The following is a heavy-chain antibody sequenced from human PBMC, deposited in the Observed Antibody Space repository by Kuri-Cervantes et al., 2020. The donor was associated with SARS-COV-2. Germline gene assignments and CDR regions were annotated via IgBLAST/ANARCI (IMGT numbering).Heavy chain of an antibody. CDR1: GFTFSSYS. Sequence: GESLKISCAASGFTFSSYSMNWVRQAPGKGLEWVSSISSTSSYIYYADSVKGRFTISRDNAKNSLYLQMNSLRAEDTAVYYCARDCSSPYKYYYYYYMDVWCKGTTVTVSS. CDR3: ARDCSSPYKYYYYYYMDV. D-gene: IGHD6-13*01. V-gene: IGHV3-21*01. J-gene: IGHJ6*03. CDR2: ISSTSSYI.